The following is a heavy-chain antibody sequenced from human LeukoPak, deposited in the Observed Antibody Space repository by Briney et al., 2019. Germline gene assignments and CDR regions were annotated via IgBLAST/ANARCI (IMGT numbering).Heavy chain of an antibody. V-gene: IGHV3-23*01. D-gene: IGHD1-26*01. Sequence: SGGSLRLSCAGSGFTFSSYAMSWVRQAPGKGLEWVSTISGSGGAGTCYADSVKGRFTVSRDNSRNTLYLPMNSLRAEDTAVYYCVKDRGGSPFYGMDVWGQGTTVTVSS. CDR2: ISGSGGAGT. J-gene: IGHJ6*02. CDR1: GFTFSSYA. CDR3: VKDRGGSPFYGMDV.